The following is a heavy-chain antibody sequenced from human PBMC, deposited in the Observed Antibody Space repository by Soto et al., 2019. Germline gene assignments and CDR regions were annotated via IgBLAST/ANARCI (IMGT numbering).Heavy chain of an antibody. CDR3: ARDPGYCSGGVCYRYMDV. V-gene: IGHV3-53*04. D-gene: IGHD2-8*02. CDR1: GLIVNNNY. CDR2: IQSGNGA. Sequence: EMQLVESGGGLVNPGGSLRLSCAASGLIVNNNYMNWVRQAPGKGLEWVSVIQSGNGASYADFVMGRFTISRHTSKNMVYLQMNSLRAEDTGIYYCARDPGYCSGGVCYRYMDVWGKGTTVTVSS. J-gene: IGHJ6*03.